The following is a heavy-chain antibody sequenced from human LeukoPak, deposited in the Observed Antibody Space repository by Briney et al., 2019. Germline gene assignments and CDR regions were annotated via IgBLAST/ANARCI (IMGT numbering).Heavy chain of an antibody. J-gene: IGHJ4*02. CDR1: GFGFSTYD. CDR2: ISYDGSNK. V-gene: IGHV3-30*18. Sequence: GGSLRLSCTASGFGFSTYDMHWVRQAPGKGLEWVAVISYDGSNKYYADSVKGRFTISRDNSKNTLYLQMNSLRAEDTAVYYCAKDQGYCSSTSCYNFDYWGQGTLVTVSS. D-gene: IGHD2-2*02. CDR3: AKDQGYCSSTSCYNFDY.